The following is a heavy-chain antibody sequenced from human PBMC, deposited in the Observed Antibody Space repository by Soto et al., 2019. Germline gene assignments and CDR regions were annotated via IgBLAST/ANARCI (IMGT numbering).Heavy chain of an antibody. CDR1: GGTFSSYA. Sequence: SVKVSCKASGGTFSSYAISWVRQAPGQGLEWMGGIIPIFGTANYAQKFQGRVTITADESTSTAYMELSSLRSEDTAVYYCARARLGYCSGGSCYSIHYWGQGTLVTVSS. CDR3: ARARLGYCSGGSCYSIHY. V-gene: IGHV1-69*13. J-gene: IGHJ4*02. CDR2: IIPIFGTA. D-gene: IGHD2-15*01.